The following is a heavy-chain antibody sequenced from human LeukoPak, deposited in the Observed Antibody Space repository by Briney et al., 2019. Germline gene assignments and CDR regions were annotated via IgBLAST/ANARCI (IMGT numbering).Heavy chain of an antibody. CDR1: GFTFTSYE. V-gene: IGHV3-48*03. Sequence: GGSLRRSCAASGFTFTSYEMNWVRQAPGVGLGSGSYICSSASTIYYADSLRGRFTISRDNAKTSLYLQMNSLRAEDTAVYYCARGANTRENYYHYYMDVWGRGTTVTVSS. D-gene: IGHD4/OR15-4a*01. J-gene: IGHJ6*03. CDR3: ARGANTRENYYHYYMDV. CDR2: ICSSASTI.